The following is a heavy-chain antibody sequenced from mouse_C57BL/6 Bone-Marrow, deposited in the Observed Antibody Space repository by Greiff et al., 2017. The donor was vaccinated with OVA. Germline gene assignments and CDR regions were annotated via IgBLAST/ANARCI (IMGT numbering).Heavy chain of an antibody. Sequence: VHLVESGAELARPGASVKLSCKASGYTFTSYGISWVKQRTGQGLEWIGEIYPRSGNTYYNEKFKGKATLTADKSSSTAYMELRSLTSEDSAVYFCARWVGGNWAMDYWGQGTSVTVSS. D-gene: IGHD2-1*01. V-gene: IGHV1-81*01. CDR2: IYPRSGNT. CDR3: ARWVGGNWAMDY. J-gene: IGHJ4*01. CDR1: GYTFTSYG.